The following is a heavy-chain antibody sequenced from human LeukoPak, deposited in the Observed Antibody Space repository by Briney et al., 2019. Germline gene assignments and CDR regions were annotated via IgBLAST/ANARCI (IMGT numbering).Heavy chain of an antibody. J-gene: IGHJ4*02. D-gene: IGHD3-3*01. CDR1: GYTFTGYY. Sequence: GASVKVSCKASGYTFTGYYMHWVLQAPGQGLEWMGRINPNSGGTNYAQKFQGRVTMTRDTSISTAYMELSRLRSDDTAVYYCARARSPIFGVVALYYFDYWGQGTLVTVSS. V-gene: IGHV1-2*06. CDR2: INPNSGGT. CDR3: ARARSPIFGVVALYYFDY.